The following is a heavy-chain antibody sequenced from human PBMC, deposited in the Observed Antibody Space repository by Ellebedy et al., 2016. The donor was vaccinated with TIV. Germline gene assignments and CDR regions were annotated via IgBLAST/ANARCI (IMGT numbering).Heavy chain of an antibody. Sequence: AASVKVSCKVFGYTLTELSMHWVRQAPGKGLEWMGGFDPEDGETIYAQKFQGRVTMTEDTSTDTAYMELSSLRSEDTAVYYCATDIARAVAAYYYHGMDVWGQGTTVTVSS. V-gene: IGHV1-24*01. CDR2: FDPEDGET. D-gene: IGHD6-19*01. J-gene: IGHJ6*02. CDR3: ATDIARAVAAYYYHGMDV. CDR1: GYTLTELS.